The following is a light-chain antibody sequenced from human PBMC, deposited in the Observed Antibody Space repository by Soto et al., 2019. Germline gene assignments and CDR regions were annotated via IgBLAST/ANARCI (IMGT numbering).Light chain of an antibody. Sequence: DVVMTQSPLSLPVTPGEPASISCRSXQSLLHSNGYNYLDWYLQKPGQSPQLLIYLGSNRASGVPDRFSGSGSGTDFTLKISRVEAEDVGVYYCMQALQTPITFGQGTRLEIK. J-gene: IGKJ5*01. CDR3: MQALQTPIT. CDR2: LGS. CDR1: QSLLHSNGYNY. V-gene: IGKV2-28*01.